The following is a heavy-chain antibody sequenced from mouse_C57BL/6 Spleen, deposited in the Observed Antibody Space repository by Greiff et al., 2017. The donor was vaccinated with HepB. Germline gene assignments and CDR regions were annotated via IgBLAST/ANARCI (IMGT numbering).Heavy chain of an antibody. J-gene: IGHJ4*01. CDR3: AREAGAMDY. CDR1: GFTFSDFY. V-gene: IGHV7-1*01. CDR2: SRNKANDYTT. Sequence: EVKLMESGGGLVQSGRSLRLSCATSGFTFSDFYMEWVRQAPGKGLEWIAASRNKANDYTTEYSASVKGRFIVSRDTSQSILYLQMNALRAEDTAIYYCAREAGAMDYWGQGTSVTVSS.